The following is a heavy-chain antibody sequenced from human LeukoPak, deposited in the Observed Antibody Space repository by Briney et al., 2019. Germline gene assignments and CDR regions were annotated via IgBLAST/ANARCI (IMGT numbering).Heavy chain of an antibody. J-gene: IGHJ4*02. V-gene: IGHV4-34*01. D-gene: IGHD3-9*01. CDR3: AREGRYFDWLRHDY. Sequence: SETLSLTCAVYGGSFSGYYWSWIRQPPGKGLEWIGSIYHSGSTYYNPSLKSRVTISVDTSKNQFSLKLSSVTAADTAVYYCAREGRYFDWLRHDYWGQGTLVTVSS. CDR1: GGSFSGYY. CDR2: IYHSGST.